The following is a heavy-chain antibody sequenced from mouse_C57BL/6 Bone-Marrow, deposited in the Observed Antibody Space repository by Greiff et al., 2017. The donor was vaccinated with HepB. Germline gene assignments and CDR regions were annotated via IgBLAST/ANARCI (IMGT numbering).Heavy chain of an antibody. V-gene: IGHV5-2*01. CDR2: INSDGGST. J-gene: IGHJ3*01. D-gene: IGHD1-1*01. Sequence: EVMLLESGGGLVQPGVSLKLSCESYEYAFTYHDMSWVRQTPAKRLELVAAINSDGGSTYYPENLERRFIITRDNTKRTLYLQMSSLRSEDTALYYCARITAVVAFDYWGQGTLVTVSA. CDR1: EYAFTYHD. CDR3: ARITAVVAFDY.